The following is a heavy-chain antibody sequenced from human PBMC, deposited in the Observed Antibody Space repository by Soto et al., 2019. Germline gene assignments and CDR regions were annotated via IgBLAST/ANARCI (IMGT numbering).Heavy chain of an antibody. CDR1: GFSFSNAW. D-gene: IGHD1-1*01. Sequence: VQLVESGGGLVKPGGSLRLSCAASGFSFSNAWMNWVRRAPGKGLEWVGRVKSKADGETSDYDVSVKDRFTISRDDSKNTLYLQMSSLPIHGTGVYTCASGDWRHDLFHARDVWGELSIVRISS. CDR3: ASGDWRHDLFHARDV. J-gene: IGHJ6*04. CDR2: VKSKADGETS. V-gene: IGHV3-15*07.